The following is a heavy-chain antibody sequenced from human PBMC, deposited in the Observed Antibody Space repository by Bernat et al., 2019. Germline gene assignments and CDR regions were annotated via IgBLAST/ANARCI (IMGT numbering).Heavy chain of an antibody. CDR2: ISWNSHNI. J-gene: IGHJ6*02. Sequence: VQLVESGGGLVQPGRSLRLSCAASGFTFDDYAMHWVRQTPGKGLEWVSGISWNSHNIGYADCVKGRFHISRDNAKNSLHLQMNSLRAEDTALYYCAKAHYGSGNNYYHYYGMDVWGQGTTVTVSS. V-gene: IGHV3-9*01. CDR3: AKAHYGSGNNYYHYYGMDV. D-gene: IGHD3-10*01. CDR1: GFTFDDYA.